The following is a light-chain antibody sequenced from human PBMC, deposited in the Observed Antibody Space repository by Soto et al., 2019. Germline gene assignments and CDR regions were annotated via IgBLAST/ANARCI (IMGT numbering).Light chain of an antibody. CDR1: QSVSSTY. J-gene: IGKJ1*01. V-gene: IGKV3-20*01. CDR3: QQYGNSFVG. Sequence: EIVLTQSPGTLSLSPVERATLSCMASQSVSSTYLAWYQHKPGQAPRLLIYGASSRATGIPDRFSGSGSGTDFTLIISRLEPEDFAVYYCQQYGNSFVGFGQGTKVDIK. CDR2: GAS.